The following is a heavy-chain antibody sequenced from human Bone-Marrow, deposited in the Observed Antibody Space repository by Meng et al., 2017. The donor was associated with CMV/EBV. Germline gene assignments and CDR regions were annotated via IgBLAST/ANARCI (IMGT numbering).Heavy chain of an antibody. D-gene: IGHD4-11*01. Sequence: LSLTCAASGFTFSSYAMHWVRQAPGKGLGWVAVISYDGSNKYYADSVKGRFTISRDNSKNTLYLQMHSLRAEDTAVYYCARDRTETILYGHYYGMDVWGQGTTVTVSS. J-gene: IGHJ6*02. CDR1: GFTFSSYA. V-gene: IGHV3-30-3*01. CDR2: ISYDGSNK. CDR3: ARDRTETILYGHYYGMDV.